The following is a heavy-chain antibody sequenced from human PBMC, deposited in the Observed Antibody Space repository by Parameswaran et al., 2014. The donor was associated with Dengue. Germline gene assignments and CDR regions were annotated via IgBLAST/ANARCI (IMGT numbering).Heavy chain of an antibody. D-gene: IGHD3-10*01. Sequence: SWVRQAPGQGLEWMGWISAYNGNTNYAQKLQGRVTMTTDTSTSTAYMELRSLRSDDTAVYYCARDPHFSDYYGSARVISYYYYGMDVWGQGTTVTVSS. V-gene: IGHV1-18*01. CDR3: ARDPHFSDYYGSARVISYYYYGMDV. J-gene: IGHJ6*02. CDR2: ISAYNGNT.